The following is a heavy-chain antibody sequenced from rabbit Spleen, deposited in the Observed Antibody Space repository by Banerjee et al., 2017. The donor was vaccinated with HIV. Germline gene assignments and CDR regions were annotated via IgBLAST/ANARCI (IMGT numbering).Heavy chain of an antibody. CDR1: GFPFSNKAV. CDR2: IAGSSSGFT. V-gene: IGHV1S45*01. D-gene: IGHD8-1*01. CDR3: ARDAGSGPYIDGYFNL. J-gene: IGHJ4*01. Sequence: LEESGGGLVKPEGSLTLTCKASGFPFSNKAVMCWVRQAPGKGLEWISCIAGSSSGFTYSATWAKGRFTCSKTSSTTVTLQMTSLTVADTATYFCARDAGSGPYIDGYFNLWGPGTLVTVS.